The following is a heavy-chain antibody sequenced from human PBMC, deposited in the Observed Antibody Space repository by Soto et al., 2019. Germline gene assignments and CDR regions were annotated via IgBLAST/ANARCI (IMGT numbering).Heavy chain of an antibody. J-gene: IGHJ6*02. V-gene: IGHV4-59*01. D-gene: IGHD1-26*01. CDR3: AAALGARSYYYYGMDV. CDR1: GGSISSYY. CDR2: IYYSGST. Sequence: SETLSLTCTVSGGSISSYYWSWIRQPPGKGLEWIGYIYYSGSTNYNPSLKSRVTISVDTSKNQFSLKLSSVTAADTAVYYCAAALGARSYYYYGMDVWGQGTTVTVSS.